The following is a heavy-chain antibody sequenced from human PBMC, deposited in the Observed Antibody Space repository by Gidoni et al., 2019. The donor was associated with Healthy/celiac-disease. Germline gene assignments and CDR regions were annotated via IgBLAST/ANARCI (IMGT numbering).Heavy chain of an antibody. CDR1: GFTFGDYA. CDR2: IRSKSYGGTT. J-gene: IGHJ6*02. Sequence: EVQLVESGGGLVQPGRSLRLSCTASGFTFGDYAMRWFRQAPGKGLEWVGIIRSKSYGGTTEYAASVKGRFTISRDDSKSIAYLQMNSLKTEDTAVYYCTRRRMGVVVPSPYGMDVWGQGTTVTVSS. V-gene: IGHV3-49*03. D-gene: IGHD2-2*01. CDR3: TRRRMGVVVPSPYGMDV.